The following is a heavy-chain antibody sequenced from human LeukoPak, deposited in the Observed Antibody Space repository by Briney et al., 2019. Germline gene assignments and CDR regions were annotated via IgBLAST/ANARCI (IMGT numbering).Heavy chain of an antibody. Sequence: PSETLSLTCTVSGGSISDFHWSWIRQPAGKGLEWIGHVNINEGPKYNPSLRSRVIMSTDTSRNQYSLELTSVTAADTAVYYCARDGNTYGPDFDYWDQGTLVTVSS. CDR2: VNINEGP. D-gene: IGHD3-10*01. V-gene: IGHV4-4*07. J-gene: IGHJ4*02. CDR1: GGSISDFH. CDR3: ARDGNTYGPDFDY.